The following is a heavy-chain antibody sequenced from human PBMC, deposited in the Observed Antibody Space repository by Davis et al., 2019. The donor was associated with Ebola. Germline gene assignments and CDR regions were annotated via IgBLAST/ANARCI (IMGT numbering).Heavy chain of an antibody. V-gene: IGHV3-20*04. J-gene: IGHJ6*03. D-gene: IGHD3-10*01. Sequence: GESLKISCAVYGLTFDDFGMTWVRQAPGKGLEWVSGINWSGGSTGYADSVKGRFTISRDNAKKSLYLQMNSLRSDDTAIFYCVRDQSRGAGYYMDVWGKGTTVTVSS. CDR3: VRDQSRGAGYYMDV. CDR1: GLTFDDFG. CDR2: INWSGGST.